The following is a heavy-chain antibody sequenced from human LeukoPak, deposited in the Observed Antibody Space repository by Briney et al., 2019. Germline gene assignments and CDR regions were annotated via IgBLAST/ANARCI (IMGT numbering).Heavy chain of an antibody. D-gene: IGHD3-22*01. V-gene: IGHV3-30*04. CDR2: ISYDGSNK. CDR1: GFTFSSYA. CDR3: ARESDSSGWYDS. Sequence: GGSLRLSCAASGFTFSSYAMHWVRQAPGKGLEWVAVISYDGSNKYYADSVKGRFTISRDNSKNSLYLQMSSLRSEDTALYYCARESDSSGWYDSWGQGTLVTVSS. J-gene: IGHJ5*01.